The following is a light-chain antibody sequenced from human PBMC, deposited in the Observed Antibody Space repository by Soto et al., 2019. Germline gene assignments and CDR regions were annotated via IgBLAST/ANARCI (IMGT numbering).Light chain of an antibody. CDR3: QSSDTRNPLV. CDR2: EDN. V-gene: IGLV6-57*01. CDR1: SGSIGSSY. J-gene: IGLJ3*02. Sequence: NFMLTQPHSVSASPGKTVTISCTRSSGSIGSSYVQWYQQHPGSSPTTVIFEDNQRPTGVPVRFSGSIDSSSNSASLVISGLRTEDEADYYCQSSDTRNPLVFGGGTKLTVL.